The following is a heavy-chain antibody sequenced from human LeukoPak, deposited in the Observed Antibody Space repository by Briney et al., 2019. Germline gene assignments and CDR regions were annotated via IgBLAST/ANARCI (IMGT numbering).Heavy chain of an antibody. CDR1: GGTFSSYT. V-gene: IGHV1-69*02. J-gene: IGHJ4*02. D-gene: IGHD4-23*01. Sequence: ASVKVSCKASGGTFSSYTISWVRQAPGQGLEWMGRIIPILGIANYAQKFQGRVTITADKSTSTAYMEPSSLRSEDTAVYYCARSGGYGGNVMDYWGQGTLVTVSS. CDR3: ARSGGYGGNVMDY. CDR2: IIPILGIA.